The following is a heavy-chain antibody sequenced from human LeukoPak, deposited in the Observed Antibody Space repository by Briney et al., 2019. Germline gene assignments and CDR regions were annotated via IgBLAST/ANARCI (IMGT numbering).Heavy chain of an antibody. V-gene: IGHV5-51*01. CDR2: IYPGDSDT. D-gene: IGHD3-22*01. CDR1: GYSFSDFW. J-gene: IGHJ3*02. Sequence: GESLKISCKGSGYSFSDFWIVWVRQMPGQGLEWMGIIYPGDSDTRYSPSFQGQVTISADKSISTAYLQWSSLKASDTAMYCCARQGGYYDSSGYYGGAFDIWGQGTMVTVSS. CDR3: ARQGGYYDSSGYYGGAFDI.